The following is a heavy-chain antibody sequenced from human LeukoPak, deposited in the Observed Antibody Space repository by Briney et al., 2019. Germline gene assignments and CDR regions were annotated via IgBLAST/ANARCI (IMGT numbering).Heavy chain of an antibody. CDR3: AKAAQQLVLYFDP. J-gene: IGHJ5*02. Sequence: WGSLRLSCAASGFTFSNYGMHWVRQAPGKGLEWVAAMWYDGTSQYYADSVKGRFTISRDNFKNTLYLQMNSLRAEDTAVYYCAKAAQQLVLYFDPWGQGTLVTVSS. D-gene: IGHD6-13*01. CDR2: MWYDGTSQ. CDR1: GFTFSNYG. V-gene: IGHV3-33*03.